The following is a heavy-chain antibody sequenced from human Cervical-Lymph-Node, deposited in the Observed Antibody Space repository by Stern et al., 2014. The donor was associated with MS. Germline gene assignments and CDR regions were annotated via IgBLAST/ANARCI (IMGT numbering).Heavy chain of an antibody. D-gene: IGHD3-9*01. CDR1: GLTFNKAW. CDR3: ATAPGFWATAPFDY. Sequence: EVQLVESGGGLVKPGGSLRLSCAASGLTFNKAWMNWVRQAPGTGLEWVGRIKSQSDGGTTDFAVPVRGRFAISRDDSTNTVFLQMNSLKTEDSAVYYCATAPGFWATAPFDYWGRGTLVTVSS. V-gene: IGHV3-15*07. CDR2: IKSQSDGGTT. J-gene: IGHJ4*02.